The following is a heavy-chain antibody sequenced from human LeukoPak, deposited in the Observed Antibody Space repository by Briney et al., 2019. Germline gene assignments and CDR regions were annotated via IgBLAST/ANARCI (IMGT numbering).Heavy chain of an antibody. V-gene: IGHV3-74*01. CDR2: INSDGSST. D-gene: IGHD5-24*01. J-gene: IGHJ4*02. CDR1: GFTFSSYW. CDR3: AREGRRHMATTFDY. Sequence: SVGSLRLSCAASGFTFSSYWMHWVRKAAGKGLVWVSRINSDGSSTSYADSVKGRFTISRDNAKNTLYLQMNSLRAEDTAVYYCAREGRRHMATTFDYWGQGTLVTVSS.